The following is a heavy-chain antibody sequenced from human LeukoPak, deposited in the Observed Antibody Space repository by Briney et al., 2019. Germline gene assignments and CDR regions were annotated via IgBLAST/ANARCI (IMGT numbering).Heavy chain of an antibody. J-gene: IGHJ4*02. Sequence: GGSLRLSSAASGFTFSYYAMSWVRQAPGKGLEWVSAISGSGDSTHYADSVKGRFTISRDNSKITLSLQMNSLRAEDTAVYYCARHCSSTSCYLDYWGQGTLVTVSS. V-gene: IGHV3-23*01. CDR1: GFTFSYYA. CDR3: ARHCSSTSCYLDY. CDR2: ISGSGDST. D-gene: IGHD2-2*01.